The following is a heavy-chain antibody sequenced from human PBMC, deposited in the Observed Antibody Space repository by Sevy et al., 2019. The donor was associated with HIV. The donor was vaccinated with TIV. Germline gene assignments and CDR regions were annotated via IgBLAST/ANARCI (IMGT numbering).Heavy chain of an antibody. CDR2: INSDGSST. D-gene: IGHD2-2*01. J-gene: IGHJ6*03. CDR3: VGPAAMMGYYYYYMDV. CDR1: GFTFSSYW. Sequence: GGSLRLSCAASGFTFSSYWMHWVRQAPGKGLVWVSRINSDGSSTSYADSVKGRFTISRDNAKNTLYLQMNSLRAEDTAVYYCVGPAAMMGYYYYYMDVWGKGTTVTVSS. V-gene: IGHV3-74*01.